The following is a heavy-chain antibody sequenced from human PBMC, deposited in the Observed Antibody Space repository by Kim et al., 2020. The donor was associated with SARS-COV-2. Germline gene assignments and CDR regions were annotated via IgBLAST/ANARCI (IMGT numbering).Heavy chain of an antibody. CDR3: AREATLGMWGPAYLTGYVNWFDP. CDR1: GYTFTSYA. CDR2: INTNTGNP. Sequence: ASVKVSCKASGYTFTSYAMNWVRQAPGQGLEWMGWINTNTGNPTYAQGFTGRFVFSLDTSVSTAYLQICSLKAEDTAVYYCAREATLGMWGPAYLTGYVNWFDPWGQGTLVTVSS. D-gene: IGHD3-9*01. V-gene: IGHV7-4-1*01. J-gene: IGHJ5*02.